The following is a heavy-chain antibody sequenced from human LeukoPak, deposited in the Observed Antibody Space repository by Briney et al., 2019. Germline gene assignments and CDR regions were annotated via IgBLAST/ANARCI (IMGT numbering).Heavy chain of an antibody. CDR3: ARCSSGWDFDY. CDR1: GFTFSDYY. V-gene: IGHV3-11*03. CDR2: ISSSSSYT. D-gene: IGHD6-25*01. J-gene: IGHJ4*02. Sequence: GGSLRLSCAASGFTFSDYYMSWIPQAPGKGLEWVSYISSSSSYTNDADSVKGRFTISRDNAKNSLYLQMNSLGAEDAAVYYWARCSSGWDFDYWGQGTLVTVSS.